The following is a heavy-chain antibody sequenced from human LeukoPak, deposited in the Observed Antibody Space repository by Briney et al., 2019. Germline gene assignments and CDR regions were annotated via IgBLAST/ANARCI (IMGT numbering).Heavy chain of an antibody. J-gene: IGHJ5*02. V-gene: IGHV4-39*01. Sequence: PSETLSLTCTVSGDSISNPRYYWGWIRQPPGKGLEWIGSTFSGGSTHYSPSLESRVSISLDTSKNQFSLKLSSVTAADTAIYYCARHLIYYFDSGSNSNWFDPWGQGTLVTVSS. D-gene: IGHD3-10*01. CDR3: ARHLIYYFDSGSNSNWFDP. CDR2: TFSGGST. CDR1: GDSISNPRYY.